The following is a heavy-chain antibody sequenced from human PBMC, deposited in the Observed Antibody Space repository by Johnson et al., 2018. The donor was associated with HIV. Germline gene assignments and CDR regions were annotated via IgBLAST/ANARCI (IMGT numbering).Heavy chain of an antibody. J-gene: IGHJ3*02. CDR3: AREGAAAGPTDAFDI. D-gene: IGHD6-13*01. V-gene: IGHV3-48*01. CDR1: GFTFSNSA. CDR2: ISSSGSTI. Sequence: VQLVESGGGVVQPGRSLRLSCAASGFTFSNSAMHWVRQAPGKGLEWVSYISSSGSTIYYADSVKGRFTISRDNSKNTLYLQMNSLRAEDTAVYYCAREGAAAGPTDAFDIWGQGTMVTVSS.